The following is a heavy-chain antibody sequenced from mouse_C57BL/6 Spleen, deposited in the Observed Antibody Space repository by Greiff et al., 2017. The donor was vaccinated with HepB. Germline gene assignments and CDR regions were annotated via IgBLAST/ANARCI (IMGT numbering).Heavy chain of an antibody. CDR1: GFTFTDYY. CDR2: IRNKANGYTT. Sequence: EVKVVESGGGLVQPGGSLSLSCAASGFTFTDYYMSWVRQPPGKALEWLVFIRNKANGYTTEYSASVKGRFTISRDNSQSILYLQMNALRAEDSATYYCARATRGYFDYWGQGTTLTVSS. V-gene: IGHV7-3*04. CDR3: ARATRGYFDY. J-gene: IGHJ2*01.